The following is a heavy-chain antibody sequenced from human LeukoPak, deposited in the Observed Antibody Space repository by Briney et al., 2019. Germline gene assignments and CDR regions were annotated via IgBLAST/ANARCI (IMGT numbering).Heavy chain of an antibody. J-gene: IGHJ4*02. Sequence: SETLSLTCAVYGGSFSGYYWSWIRQPPGKGLEWIGEINHSGSTNYNPSLKSRVTISVDTSKNQFSLKLSSVTTADTAVYYCARGLGVAAAPLYYFDYWGQGTLVTVSS. CDR1: GGSFSGYY. CDR3: ARGLGVAAAPLYYFDY. CDR2: INHSGST. V-gene: IGHV4-34*01. D-gene: IGHD6-13*01.